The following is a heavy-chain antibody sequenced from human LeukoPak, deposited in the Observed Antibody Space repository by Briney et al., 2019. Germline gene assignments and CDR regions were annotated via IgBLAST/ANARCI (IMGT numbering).Heavy chain of an antibody. CDR1: GVSFSGYY. CDR2: INHSGST. J-gene: IGHJ4*02. Sequence: PSETLSLTCAVYGVSFSGYYWSWVRQPPGKGLEWIGEINHSGSTNYNLSLKSRVTISVDTSNNQFSLKLRYVTAADTAVFYCAKRALRYYCNGYYCHIDYWGQGTLVTVSS. D-gene: IGHD3-22*01. V-gene: IGHV4-34*01. CDR3: AKRALRYYCNGYYCHIDY.